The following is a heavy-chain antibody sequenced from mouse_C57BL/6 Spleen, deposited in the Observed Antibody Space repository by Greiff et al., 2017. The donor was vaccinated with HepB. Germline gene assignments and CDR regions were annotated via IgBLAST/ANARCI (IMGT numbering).Heavy chain of an antibody. D-gene: IGHD2-1*01. V-gene: IGHV5-17*01. CDR3: ASYLYPYYFDY. Sequence: EVQLVESGGGLVKPGGSLKLSCAASGFTFSDYGMHWVRQAPEKGLEWVAYISSGSSTIYYADTVKGRFTISRDNAKNTLFLQMTSLRSEDAAMYYCASYLYPYYFDYWGQGTTLTVSS. J-gene: IGHJ2*01. CDR1: GFTFSDYG. CDR2: ISSGSSTI.